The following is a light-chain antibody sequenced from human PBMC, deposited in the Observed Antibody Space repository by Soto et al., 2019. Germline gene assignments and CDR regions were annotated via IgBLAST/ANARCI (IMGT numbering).Light chain of an antibody. Sequence: ENVLMQSPGTLSLSPGQRATLSCRASQSVTYNYLAWYQQKVGQAPRLLIYGASNRATGIPDRFNGSGSGTDFTLTISSLEPEDFAMYYCQQYGASPYTFGQGTDLDFK. CDR1: QSVTYNY. J-gene: IGKJ2*01. CDR3: QQYGASPYT. V-gene: IGKV3-20*01. CDR2: GAS.